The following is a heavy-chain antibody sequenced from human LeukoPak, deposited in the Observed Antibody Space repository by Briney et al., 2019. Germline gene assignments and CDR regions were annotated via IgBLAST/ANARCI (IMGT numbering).Heavy chain of an antibody. J-gene: IGHJ6*03. CDR3: ARGAVLRYFDWLLGEGYMDV. V-gene: IGHV1-8*02. D-gene: IGHD3-9*01. CDR2: MIPNIGNT. CDR1: GYTFTGYY. Sequence: ASVKVSCKASGYTFTGYYMHWVRQAPGQGLEWMGWMIPNIGNTGYAKKFRGRVTMTRNTSISTAYMELSSLRSEDTAVYYCARGAVLRYFDWLLGEGYMDVWGKGTTVTISS.